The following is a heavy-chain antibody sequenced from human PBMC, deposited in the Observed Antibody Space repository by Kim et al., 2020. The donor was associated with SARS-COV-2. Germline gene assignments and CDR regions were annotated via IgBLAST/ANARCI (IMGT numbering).Heavy chain of an antibody. CDR3: ARGRYFDWSADY. D-gene: IGHD3-9*01. J-gene: IGHJ4*02. Sequence: YAQKFQGRVTMTRDTSTSTVYMELSSLRSEDTAVYYCARGRYFDWSADYWGQGTLVTVSS. V-gene: IGHV1-46*01.